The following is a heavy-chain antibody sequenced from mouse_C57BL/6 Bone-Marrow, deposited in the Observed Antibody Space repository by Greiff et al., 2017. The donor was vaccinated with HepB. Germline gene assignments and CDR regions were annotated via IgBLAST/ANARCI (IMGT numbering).Heavy chain of an antibody. CDR3: AREYYDSDY. CDR1: GFTFSSYA. CDR2: ISDGGSYT. D-gene: IGHD1-1*02. J-gene: IGHJ2*01. V-gene: IGHV5-4*01. Sequence: EVQGVESGGGLVKPGGSLKLSCAASGFTFSSYAMSWVRQTPEKRLEWVATISDGGSYTYYPDNVKGRFTISRDNAKNNLYLQMSHLKSEDTAMYYCAREYYDSDYWGQGTTLTVSS.